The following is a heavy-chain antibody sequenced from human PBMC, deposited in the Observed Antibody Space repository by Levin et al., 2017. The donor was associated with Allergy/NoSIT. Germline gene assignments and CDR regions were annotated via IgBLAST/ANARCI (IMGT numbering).Heavy chain of an antibody. J-gene: IGHJ4*02. V-gene: IGHV4-59*01. D-gene: IGHD6-13*01. CDR2: IYYTGST. Sequence: AGGSLRLSCTVSGGSISNYYWSWIRQPPGKGLEWIGYIYYTGSTDYHPSLKSRLTISLDTSKTQFSLKLSSVTAADTAVYYCARGGRGAAAGFDYWGQGTLVTVSS. CDR3: ARGGRGAAAGFDY. CDR1: GGSISNYY.